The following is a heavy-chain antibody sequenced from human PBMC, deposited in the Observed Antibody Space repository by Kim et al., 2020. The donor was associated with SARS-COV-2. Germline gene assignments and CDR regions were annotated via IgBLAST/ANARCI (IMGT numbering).Heavy chain of an antibody. CDR3: ARGLRVVRYSSSWYDGGKYYFDY. Sequence: SETLSLTCAVYGGSFSGYYWSWIRQPPGKGLEWIGEINHSGSTNYNPSLKSRVTISVDTSKNQFSLKLSSVTAADTAVYYCARGLRVVRYSSSWYDGGKYYFDYWGQGTLVTVSS. D-gene: IGHD6-13*01. CDR2: INHSGST. V-gene: IGHV4-34*01. J-gene: IGHJ4*02. CDR1: GGSFSGYY.